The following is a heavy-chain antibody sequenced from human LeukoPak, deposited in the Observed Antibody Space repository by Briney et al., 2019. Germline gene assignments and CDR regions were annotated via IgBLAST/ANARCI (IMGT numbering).Heavy chain of an antibody. CDR2: IRGSDDST. J-gene: IGHJ4*02. V-gene: IGHV3-23*01. D-gene: IGHD6-13*01. CDR1: GFTFSSYA. CDR3: AKDTGPAAGITADY. Sequence: GGSLRLSCAASGFTFSSYAMTWVRQAPGKGLEWVSTIRGSDDSTYYADSVEGRFTISRDNSKNTLYLQMDSLRAEDTAIYYCAKDTGPAAGITADYWGQGTLVTVSS.